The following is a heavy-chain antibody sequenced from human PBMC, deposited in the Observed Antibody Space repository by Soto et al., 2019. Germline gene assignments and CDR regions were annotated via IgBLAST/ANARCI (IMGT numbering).Heavy chain of an antibody. Sequence: QVQLVQSGAEVKKPGASVKVSCKASDYTFTNYGISWVRQAPGQGLEWMGWISAYNGNTNYAQKLQGRVTMTTDTSTSPAYMELRSLRSDDTAVYYCARSSSGPPPDAFDIWGQGTMVTVSA. J-gene: IGHJ3*02. D-gene: IGHD6-19*01. V-gene: IGHV1-18*01. CDR1: DYTFTNYG. CDR2: ISAYNGNT. CDR3: ARSSSGPPPDAFDI.